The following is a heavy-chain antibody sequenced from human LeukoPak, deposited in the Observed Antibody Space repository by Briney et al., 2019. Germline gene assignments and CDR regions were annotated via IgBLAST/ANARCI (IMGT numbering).Heavy chain of an antibody. D-gene: IGHD3-10*01. J-gene: IGHJ4*02. CDR3: ARGVIPYIPFDY. V-gene: IGHV3-30*02. CDR2: IRFDGTNK. Sequence: GGSLRLSCAASGFTFSNYGMHWVRQAPGKGLEWVAFIRFDGTNKFYADSVKGRFTISRDNSKNTLDLQMNSLRAEDTAVYYCARGVIPYIPFDYWGQGTLVTVSS. CDR1: GFTFSNYG.